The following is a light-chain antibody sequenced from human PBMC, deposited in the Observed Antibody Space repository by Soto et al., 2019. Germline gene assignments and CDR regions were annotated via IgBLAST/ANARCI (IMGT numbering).Light chain of an antibody. CDR3: SSYTGSGTLI. CDR2: EVT. CDR1: SSDVGGYNF. Sequence: QSALTQPASVSGSPGQSITISCTGTSSDVGGYNFVSWYQQHPGKAPKLMVYEVTNRPSGVSYRFSGSKSGNMASLTISGLQAEDEADYFCSSYTGSGTLIFGGGTKLTVL. J-gene: IGLJ2*01. V-gene: IGLV2-14*01.